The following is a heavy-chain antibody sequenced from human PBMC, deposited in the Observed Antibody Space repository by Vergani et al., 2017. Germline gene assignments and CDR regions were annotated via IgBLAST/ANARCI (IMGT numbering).Heavy chain of an antibody. V-gene: IGHV3-33*01. Sequence: QVQLVESGGGVVQPGRSLRLSCAASGFTFSSYGMHWVRQAPGKGLEWVAVIWYDGSNKYYADSVKGRFTISRDNSKNTLYLQMNSLRAEDTAVYYCARALHYCSGGSCYEGHFDYWGQGTLVTVSS. J-gene: IGHJ4*02. CDR2: IWYDGSNK. CDR1: GFTFSSYG. D-gene: IGHD2-15*01. CDR3: ARALHYCSGGSCYEGHFDY.